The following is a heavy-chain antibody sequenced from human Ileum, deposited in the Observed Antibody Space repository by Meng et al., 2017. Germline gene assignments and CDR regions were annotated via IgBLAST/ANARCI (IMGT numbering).Heavy chain of an antibody. CDR1: GGSVSSGNYY. Sequence: SETLSLTCTVSGGSVSSGNYYWSWIRQPPGKGLEWIGYIYDSGSTNYNPSLKSRVTISVDTSKNQFSLKLSSVTAADTAVYYCARGGFFDAAAANLIDSWGQGTLVTVSS. J-gene: IGHJ4*02. CDR3: ARGGFFDAAAANLIDS. CDR2: IYDSGST. V-gene: IGHV4-61*01. D-gene: IGHD6-13*01.